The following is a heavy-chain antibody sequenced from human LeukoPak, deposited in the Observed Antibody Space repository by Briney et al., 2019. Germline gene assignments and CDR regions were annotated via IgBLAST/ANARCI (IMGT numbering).Heavy chain of an antibody. CDR2: IYYSGST. V-gene: IGHV4-39*07. Sequence: PSETLSLTCTVSGGSISSSSYYWGWIRQPPGKGLEWIGSIYYSGSTYYNPSLKSRVTISVDTSKNQFSLKLSSVTAADTAVYYCASEYRTSYYYYGMDVWGQGTTVTVSS. J-gene: IGHJ6*02. CDR1: GGSISSSSYY. CDR3: ASEYRTSYYYYGMDV. D-gene: IGHD1-26*01.